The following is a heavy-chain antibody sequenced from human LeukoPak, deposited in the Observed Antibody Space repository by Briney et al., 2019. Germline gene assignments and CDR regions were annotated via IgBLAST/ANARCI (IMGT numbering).Heavy chain of an antibody. CDR1: GFTFSDYY. CDR2: ISSSGSTI. V-gene: IGHV3-11*04. Sequence: GGSLRLSCAASGFTFSDYYMSWIRQAPGTGLEWVSYISSSGSTIYYADSVKGRFTISRDNAKNSLYLQMNSLRAEDTAVYYCARDQRDSGYDPYFDYWGQGTLVTVSS. J-gene: IGHJ4*02. CDR3: ARDQRDSGYDPYFDY. D-gene: IGHD5-12*01.